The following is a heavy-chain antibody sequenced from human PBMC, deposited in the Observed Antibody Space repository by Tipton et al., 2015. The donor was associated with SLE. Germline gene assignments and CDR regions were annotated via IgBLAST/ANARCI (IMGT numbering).Heavy chain of an antibody. Sequence: TLSLTCTVSGGSISSYYWSWIRQPPGKGLEWIGYIYYSGSTNYNPSLKSRVTISVDTSKNQFSLKLSSVTAADTAVYYCAREGLGTSSYYYMDVWGKGTTVTVSS. CDR2: IYYSGST. J-gene: IGHJ6*03. CDR3: AREGLGTSSYYYMDV. D-gene: IGHD1-26*01. CDR1: GGSISSYY. V-gene: IGHV4-59*01.